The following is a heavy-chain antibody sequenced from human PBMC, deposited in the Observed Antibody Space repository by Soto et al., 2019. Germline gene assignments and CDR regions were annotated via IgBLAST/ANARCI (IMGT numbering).Heavy chain of an antibody. CDR1: GFTFRTYA. V-gene: IGHV3-23*01. D-gene: IGHD3-9*01. Sequence: PGGSLRLSCGASGFTFRTYAMTWVRQAPGKGLEWVSGIGGRGISTFYADSVKGRFTISRDNSKNTLYLQMNSLRAEDTAVYYCARDLRYFDWLLPLNYYYGMDVWGQGTTVTVSS. CDR3: ARDLRYFDWLLPLNYYYGMDV. CDR2: IGGRGIST. J-gene: IGHJ6*02.